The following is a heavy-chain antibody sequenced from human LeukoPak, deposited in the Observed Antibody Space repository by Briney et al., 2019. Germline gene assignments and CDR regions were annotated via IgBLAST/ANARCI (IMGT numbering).Heavy chain of an antibody. V-gene: IGHV3-23*01. CDR1: GFTFTNYV. J-gene: IGHJ4*02. Sequence: GGSLRLSCAASGFTFTNYVMTWVRQAPGKGLEWVSAISGSGGSTYYADSVKSRFTVSRGNSKNTVYLQMNSLRAEDTAVYYCARGNWNKLEVFDYWGQGTLDTVSS. CDR3: ARGNWNKLEVFDY. CDR2: ISGSGGST. D-gene: IGHD1/OR15-1a*01.